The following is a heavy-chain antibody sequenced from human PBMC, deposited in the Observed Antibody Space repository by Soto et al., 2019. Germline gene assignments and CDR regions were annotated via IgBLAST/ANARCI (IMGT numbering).Heavy chain of an antibody. D-gene: IGHD3-3*01. Sequence: ASVKVSCKVSGYTLTELSMHWVRQAPGKGLEWMGGFDPEDGETIYAQKFQGRVTMTEDTSTDTAYMELSSLRSEDTAVYYCAPTLGLEWFRDAFDIWGQGTLVTVSS. V-gene: IGHV1-24*01. CDR1: GYTLTELS. CDR2: FDPEDGET. CDR3: APTLGLEWFRDAFDI. J-gene: IGHJ3*02.